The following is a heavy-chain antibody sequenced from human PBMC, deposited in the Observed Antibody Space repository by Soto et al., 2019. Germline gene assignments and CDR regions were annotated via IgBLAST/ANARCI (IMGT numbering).Heavy chain of an antibody. CDR2: INESGST. D-gene: IGHD1-1*01. Sequence: QVQLQQWGAGLVKPSETLSLSCAVYGQSFSGHSWAWIRQPPGKGLEWIGEINESGSTYYNPSPKSRVTISPDTSKNQFSLKLGSVSAADTAAYFCARGSGIVALPGELEDVNYDYWGQGTLVNVSS. J-gene: IGHJ4*02. V-gene: IGHV4-34*01. CDR3: ARGSGIVALPGELEDVNYDY. CDR1: GQSFSGHS.